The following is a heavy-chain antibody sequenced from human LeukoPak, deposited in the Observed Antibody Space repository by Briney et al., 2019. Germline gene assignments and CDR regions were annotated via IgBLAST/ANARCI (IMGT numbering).Heavy chain of an antibody. CDR1: GFTFSSYA. J-gene: IGHJ4*02. V-gene: IGHV3-23*01. CDR3: ARDSGYYFDY. CDR2: ISGSGGST. D-gene: IGHD1-26*01. Sequence: GGSLRLSCAASGFTFSSYAMSWVRQAPGKGLEWVSAISGSGGSTYYADSVKGRFTISRHNSRNTLYLQMNSLRAEDTAIYYCARDSGYYFDYWGQGSLVTVSS.